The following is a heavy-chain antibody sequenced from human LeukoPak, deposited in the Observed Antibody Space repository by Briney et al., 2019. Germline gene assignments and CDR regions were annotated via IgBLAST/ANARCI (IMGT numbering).Heavy chain of an antibody. D-gene: IGHD3-10*01. CDR3: ARYLSSGLDY. CDR2: IEHSGSP. Sequence: PSETLSLTCAVYGGSFSGYYYSWIRQPPGRGLEWIGEIEHSGSPNYNPSLKSRVSISVDTSKNQFCLKLNSVTAADTAVYYCARYLSSGLDYWGQGTLVTVSS. J-gene: IGHJ4*02. V-gene: IGHV4-34*01. CDR1: GGSFSGYY.